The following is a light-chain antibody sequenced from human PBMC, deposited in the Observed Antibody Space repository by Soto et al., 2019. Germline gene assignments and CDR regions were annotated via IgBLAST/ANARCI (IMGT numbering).Light chain of an antibody. CDR2: DAS. CDR3: QKYNSTPHP. Sequence: DIQMTQSPSSLSASVGDRVTITCQASQDISNYLTWYQQKPGKAPKLLIYDASNLETGVPSRFSGSGSGTDFTLTISSLQPEVVATYYCQKYNSTPHPFGQGTKVDIK. CDR1: QDISNY. V-gene: IGKV1-27*01. J-gene: IGKJ1*01.